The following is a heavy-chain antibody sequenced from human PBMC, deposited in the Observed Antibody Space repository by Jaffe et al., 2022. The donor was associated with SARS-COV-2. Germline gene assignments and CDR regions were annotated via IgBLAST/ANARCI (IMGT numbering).Heavy chain of an antibody. Sequence: QVQLVESGGGVVQPGRSLRLSCAASGFTFSSYAMHWVRQAPGKGLEWVAVISYDGSNKYYADSVKGRFTISRDNSKNTLYLQMNSLRAEDTAVYYCSSYAVVAATRVLVAFDYWGQGTLVTVSS. CDR1: GFTFSSYA. J-gene: IGHJ4*02. D-gene: IGHD2-15*01. CDR3: SSYAVVAATRVLVAFDY. V-gene: IGHV3-30*04. CDR2: ISYDGSNK.